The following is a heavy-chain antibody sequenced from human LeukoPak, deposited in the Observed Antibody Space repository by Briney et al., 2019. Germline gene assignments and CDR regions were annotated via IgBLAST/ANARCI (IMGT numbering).Heavy chain of an antibody. CDR3: ASLGGTVTRAEYFFDY. D-gene: IGHD4-17*01. V-gene: IGHV3-53*01. J-gene: IGHJ4*02. CDR2: IYSGGST. Sequence: GGSLRPSCAASGFTVSSNYMSWVRQAPGKGLEWVSVIYSGGSTYYADSVKGRFTITRDNSKNTLYLQMNSLRAEDTAVYYCASLGGTVTRAEYFFDYWGQGVLVTVSS. CDR1: GFTVSSNY.